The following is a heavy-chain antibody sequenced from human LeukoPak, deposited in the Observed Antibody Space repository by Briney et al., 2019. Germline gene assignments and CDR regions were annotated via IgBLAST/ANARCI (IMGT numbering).Heavy chain of an antibody. D-gene: IGHD3-10*01. V-gene: IGHV3-23*01. CDR1: GFTFNRYA. CDR3: AKEAGSSFDY. CDR2: VSGGAGST. J-gene: IGHJ4*02. Sequence: GGSLRLSCAASGFTFNRYAMSWVRQAPGKGLEWVSAVSGGAGSTNYADSVKGRFTISRDNSKNTLYLQMNSLRAEDTAVYYCAKEAGSSFDYWGQGTLVTVSS.